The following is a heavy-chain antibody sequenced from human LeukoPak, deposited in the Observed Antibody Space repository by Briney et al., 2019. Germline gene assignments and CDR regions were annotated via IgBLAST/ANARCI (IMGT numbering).Heavy chain of an antibody. J-gene: IGHJ3*02. D-gene: IGHD1-1*01. CDR3: AKSLFTSATGTGRAFHI. Sequence: GGSLRLSCAASGFSFSAYPMGWVRQAPGKGLQWLSGISASGDVTFHADRVKGRFAISRDNSKNTQYLQMTGLRAGDTAEYYCAKSLFTSATGTGRAFHIWGQGTMVTVSS. V-gene: IGHV3-23*01. CDR2: ISASGDVT. CDR1: GFSFSAYP.